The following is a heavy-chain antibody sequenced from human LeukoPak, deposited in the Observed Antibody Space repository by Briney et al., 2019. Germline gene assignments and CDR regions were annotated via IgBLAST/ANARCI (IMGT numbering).Heavy chain of an antibody. V-gene: IGHV1-69*04. D-gene: IGHD5-18*01. CDR3: AREGGGYSYGRLFDY. Sequence: GSSVKVSCKASGGTFSSYTISWVRQAPGQGLEWMGRIIPILGIANYAQKFQGRVTITADKSTSTAYMELSGLRSEDTAVYYCAREGGGYSYGRLFDYWGQGTLVTVSS. J-gene: IGHJ4*02. CDR2: IIPILGIA. CDR1: GGTFSSYT.